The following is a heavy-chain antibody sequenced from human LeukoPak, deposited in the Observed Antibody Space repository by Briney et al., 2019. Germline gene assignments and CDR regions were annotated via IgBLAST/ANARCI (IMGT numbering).Heavy chain of an antibody. CDR2: ISSSSSAI. V-gene: IGHV3-48*01. D-gene: IGHD4-11*01. CDR3: AKELMTTLPWVAFDT. J-gene: IGHJ3*02. Sequence: GGSLRLSCAASGFTFSSYSMNWVRQAPGKGLEWVSYISSSSSAIYYADSVKGRFTISRDNSKNTLYLQMNSLRAEDTAVYYCAKELMTTLPWVAFDTWGQGTMVTVSS. CDR1: GFTFSSYS.